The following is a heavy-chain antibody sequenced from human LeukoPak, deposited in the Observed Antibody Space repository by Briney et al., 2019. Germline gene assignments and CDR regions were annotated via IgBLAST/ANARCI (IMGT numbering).Heavy chain of an antibody. V-gene: IGHV4-59*08. J-gene: IGHJ4*02. D-gene: IGHD3-16*01. CDR3: ARLRGDSPLYYFDY. Sequence: SETLSLTCTVSGGSISSYYWNWIRQPAGKGLEWIGYISYSGSTNYNPSLKSRVTISVDTSKNRFSLKLSSVTAADTAMYYCARLRGDSPLYYFDYWGQGTLVTVSS. CDR2: ISYSGST. CDR1: GGSISSYY.